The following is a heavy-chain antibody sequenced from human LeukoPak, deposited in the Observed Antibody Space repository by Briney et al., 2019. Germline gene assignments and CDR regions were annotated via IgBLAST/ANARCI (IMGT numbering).Heavy chain of an antibody. V-gene: IGHV1-8*01. J-gene: IGHJ6*03. D-gene: IGHD3-10*01. CDR1: GYTFTRYD. Sequence: GASVKVSCKASGYTFTRYDINWVRQATGQGLEWMGWMNPNSGNTGYAQKFQGRATMTRNTSISTAYMELSSLRSEDTAVYYCARAPWFGELLFGYYYYYVDVWGKGTTVTVSS. CDR2: MNPNSGNT. CDR3: ARAPWFGELLFGYYYYYVDV.